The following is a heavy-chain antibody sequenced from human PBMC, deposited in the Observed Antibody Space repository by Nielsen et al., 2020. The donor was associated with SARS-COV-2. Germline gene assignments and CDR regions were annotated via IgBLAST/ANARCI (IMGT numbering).Heavy chain of an antibody. J-gene: IGHJ6*02. D-gene: IGHD3-9*01. Sequence: SETLSLTCTVSGGSISPNYWSWIRQPPGKGLEWIGYVYSSGSTKYNPSLKSRVTISVDTSWNQFSLKLTSVTAADTAVYYCAREGDDWALDVWGQGTTVTVSS. CDR2: VYSSGST. V-gene: IGHV4-4*08. CDR3: AREGDDWALDV. CDR1: GGSISPNY.